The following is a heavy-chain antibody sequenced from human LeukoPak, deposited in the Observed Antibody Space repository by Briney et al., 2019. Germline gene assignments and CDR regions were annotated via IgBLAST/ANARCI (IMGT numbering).Heavy chain of an antibody. J-gene: IGHJ4*02. D-gene: IGHD3-9*01. CDR3: ARHFRSDRNTLTGYTFDY. V-gene: IGHV4-39*01. CDR2: IYYSGST. CDR1: GGSISSSSYY. Sequence: SETLSLTCTVSGGSISSSSYYWGWIRQPPGKGPEWIGSIYYSGSTYYNPSLKSRVTISVDTSKNQFSLKLSSVTAADTAVYYCARHFRSDRNTLTGYTFDYWGQGTLVTVSS.